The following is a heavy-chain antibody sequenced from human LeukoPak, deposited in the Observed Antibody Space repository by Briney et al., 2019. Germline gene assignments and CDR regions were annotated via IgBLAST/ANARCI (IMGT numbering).Heavy chain of an antibody. D-gene: IGHD3-9*01. CDR3: AKDHLRYDILTGCDY. CDR1: GFTFSSYA. Sequence: GGSLRLSCAASGFTFSSYAMHWVRQAPGKGLEWVAVISYDGSNKYYADSVKGRFTISRDNSKNTLYLQMNSLRAEDTAVYYCAKDHLRYDILTGCDYWGQGTLVTVSS. CDR2: ISYDGSNK. J-gene: IGHJ4*02. V-gene: IGHV3-30*04.